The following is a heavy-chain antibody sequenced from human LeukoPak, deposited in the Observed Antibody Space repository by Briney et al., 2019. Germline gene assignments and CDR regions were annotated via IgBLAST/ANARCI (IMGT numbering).Heavy chain of an antibody. D-gene: IGHD6-13*01. CDR3: ARSQQQLGLWYFDY. J-gene: IGHJ4*02. CDR2: IYSGGST. V-gene: IGHV3-53*01. CDR1: GFTVSSNY. Sequence: GGSLRLSCAASGFTVSSNYMSWVRQAPGKGLEWVSVIYSGGSTYYADSVKGRFTISRDNAKNSLYLQMNSLRAEDTAVYYCARSQQQLGLWYFDYWGQGTLVTVSS.